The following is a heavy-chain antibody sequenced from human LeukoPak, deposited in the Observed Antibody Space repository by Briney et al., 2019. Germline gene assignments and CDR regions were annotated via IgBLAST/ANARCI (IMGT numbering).Heavy chain of an antibody. V-gene: IGHV1-69*10. D-gene: IGHD6-13*01. J-gene: IGHJ1*01. Sequence: GASVKVSCKASGGTFSSYAISWVRQAPGQGLEWMGGIIPILGIANYAQKFQGRVTITADKSTSTAYMELSSLRSEDTAVYYCASHVGQLVPEGLTHEYFQHWGQGTLVTVSS. CDR1: GGTFSSYA. CDR3: ASHVGQLVPEGLTHEYFQH. CDR2: IIPILGIA.